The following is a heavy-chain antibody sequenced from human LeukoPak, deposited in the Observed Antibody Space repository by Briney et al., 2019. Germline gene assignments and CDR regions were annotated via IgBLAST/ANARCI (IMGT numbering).Heavy chain of an antibody. J-gene: IGHJ6*04. CDR1: GFTFSSYA. CDR3: ARDGTIFGVVPLDV. D-gene: IGHD3-3*01. Sequence: PGRSLRLSCAASGFTFSSYAMHWVRQAPGKGLEWVAVISYDGSNKYYADSVKGRFTISRDNSKNTLYLQMNSLRAEDTAVYYCARDGTIFGVVPLDVWGKGTTVTVSS. CDR2: ISYDGSNK. V-gene: IGHV3-30-3*01.